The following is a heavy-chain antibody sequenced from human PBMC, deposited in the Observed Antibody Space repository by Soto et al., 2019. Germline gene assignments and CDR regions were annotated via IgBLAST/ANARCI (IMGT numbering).Heavy chain of an antibody. CDR1: GFTFSSYG. CDR3: ATVFRANYFDI. Sequence: GGSLRLSCAASGFTFSSYGMHWVRQAPGKGLEWVAVISYDGSNKYYADSVKGRFTISRDNSKNTLYLQMNSLRAEDTAVYYCATVFRANYFDILGQATMVTV. CDR2: ISYDGSNK. J-gene: IGHJ3*02. V-gene: IGHV3-30*03.